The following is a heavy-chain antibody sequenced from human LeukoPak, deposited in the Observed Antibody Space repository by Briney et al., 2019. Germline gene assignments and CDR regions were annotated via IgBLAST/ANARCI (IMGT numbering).Heavy chain of an antibody. CDR2: INACNANT. D-gene: IGHD3-22*01. CDR1: GYTFSIYA. CDR3: ARGVWSSRGQKYYFDS. V-gene: IGHV1-3*01. Sequence: GASVKVSCKASGYTFSIYAMNWVRQAPGQRLEWMAWINACNANTKYPQKFQGRVTITRDTSASTAYMELSSLTFEDTAVYYCARGVWSSRGQKYYFDSWGQGTLVTVSS. J-gene: IGHJ4*02.